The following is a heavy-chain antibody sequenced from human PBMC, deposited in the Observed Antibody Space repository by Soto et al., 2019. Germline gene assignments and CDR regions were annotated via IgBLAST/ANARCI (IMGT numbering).Heavy chain of an antibody. V-gene: IGHV3-74*01. CDR1: GFSSSFYW. CDR2: INSDGSST. D-gene: IGHD4-4*01. J-gene: IGHJ6*02. Sequence: GGSLRLSCAASGFSSSFYWRYWIRQAPGKGLAWVSGINSDGSSTNYADSVKGRFIISRDNTKNTVYLQMNSLRAEDTAVYYCARERALTVNTVKGMDVWGQGTTVTVSS. CDR3: ARERALTVNTVKGMDV.